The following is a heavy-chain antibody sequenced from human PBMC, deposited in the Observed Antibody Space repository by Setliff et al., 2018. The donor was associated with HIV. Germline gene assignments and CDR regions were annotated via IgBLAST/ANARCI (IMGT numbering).Heavy chain of an antibody. V-gene: IGHV3-7*03. D-gene: IGHD6-6*01. Sequence: PGGSLRLSCAASRFDFNNYWMCWVRQAPGKGLEWVANIKGDGSETYYVDSVKGRVTMVSDTSTSTVYMELRTLRSEDTAVYYCAREHGTSSLKDWGQGTLVTVSS. J-gene: IGHJ4*02. CDR2: IKGDGSET. CDR1: RFDFNNYW. CDR3: AREHGTSSLKD.